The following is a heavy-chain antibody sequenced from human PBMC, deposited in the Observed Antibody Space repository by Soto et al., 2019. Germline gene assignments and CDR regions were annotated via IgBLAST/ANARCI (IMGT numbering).Heavy chain of an antibody. J-gene: IGHJ4*02. CDR3: TTEPPYFYDSSDDNPVDS. V-gene: IGHV3-15*07. CDR1: SLLLSNAW. CDR2: IKSETDGGTT. Sequence: EVKLVESGGGLVKPGESLRLSCAASSLLLSNAWMNWVRQAPGKGLEGVGRIKSETDGGTTDYAAPVKVRFTISRDASKNTLYLQMNSLKTEDTAIYYCTTEPPYFYDSSDDNPVDSWGQGTLVTVSS. D-gene: IGHD3-22*01.